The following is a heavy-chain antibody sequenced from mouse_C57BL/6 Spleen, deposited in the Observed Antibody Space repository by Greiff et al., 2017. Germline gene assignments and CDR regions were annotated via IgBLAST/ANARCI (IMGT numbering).Heavy chain of an antibody. J-gene: IGHJ3*01. Sequence: QVQLQQSGAELAKPGASVKLSCKASGYTFTSYWMHWVKQRPGQGREWIGYINPSSGYTKYNQKFKDKATLTADKSSSTAYMQLSSLTYEDSAVYYCARPLYYDYAWFAYWGQGTLVTVSA. D-gene: IGHD2-4*01. CDR2: INPSSGYT. CDR1: GYTFTSYW. V-gene: IGHV1-7*01. CDR3: ARPLYYDYAWFAY.